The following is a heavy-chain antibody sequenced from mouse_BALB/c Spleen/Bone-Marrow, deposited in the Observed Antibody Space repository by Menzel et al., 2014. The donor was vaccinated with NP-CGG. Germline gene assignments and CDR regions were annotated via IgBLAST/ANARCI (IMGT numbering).Heavy chain of an antibody. CDR3: ARSNYGYDVYFDY. D-gene: IGHD2-2*01. J-gene: IGHJ2*01. CDR2: IFPGDGDT. CDR1: GYAFSNYW. Sequence: VKLVESGAELVRPGSSVKISCKASGYAFSNYWMNWVKQRPGQGLEWIGQIFPGDGDTNYNGKFKGKATLTADKSSSTAYMQPNSLTSEDSAVYFCARSNYGYDVYFDYWGLGTTLTVSS. V-gene: IGHV1-80*01.